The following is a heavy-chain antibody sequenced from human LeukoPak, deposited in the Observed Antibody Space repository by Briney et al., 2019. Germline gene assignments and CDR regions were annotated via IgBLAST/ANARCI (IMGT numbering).Heavy chain of an antibody. V-gene: IGHV3-48*03. J-gene: IGHJ4*02. CDR2: ISSGGRTR. Sequence: TGGSLRLSCAGSGLTFSGYEMSWVRQAPGKGLEWVSHISSGGRTRQYADSVKGRFTISKDNAKNSLFLQMNSLRAEDTAVYYCARVNCGGDCYSKTAFDYWGQGTLVTVSS. D-gene: IGHD2-21*02. CDR3: ARVNCGGDCYSKTAFDY. CDR1: GLTFSGYE.